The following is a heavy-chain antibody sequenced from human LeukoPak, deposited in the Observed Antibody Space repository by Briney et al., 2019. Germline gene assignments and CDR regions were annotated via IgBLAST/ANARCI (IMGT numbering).Heavy chain of an antibody. CDR2: IRYDGSNK. D-gene: IGHD6-13*01. Sequence: GGSLRLSCAASGFTFSSYGMHWVRQAPGKGLEWVAFIRYDGSNKYYADSVKGRFTISRDNSKSTLYLQMNSLRAEDTAVYYCAKEGMTKTYYYYYMDVWGKGTTVTISS. J-gene: IGHJ6*03. CDR1: GFTFSSYG. CDR3: AKEGMTKTYYYYYMDV. V-gene: IGHV3-30*02.